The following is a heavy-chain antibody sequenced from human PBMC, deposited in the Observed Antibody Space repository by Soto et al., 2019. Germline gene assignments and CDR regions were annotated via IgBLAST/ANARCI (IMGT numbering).Heavy chain of an antibody. CDR3: ARSGPPKPRPSTGWYYDILTGPPAYFDY. CDR1: GFTVSSNY. J-gene: IGHJ4*02. V-gene: IGHV3-66*01. Sequence: PGGSLRLSCAASGFTVSSNYMSWVRQAPGKGLEWVSVIYSGGSTYYADSVKGRFTISRDNSKNTLYLQMNSLRAEDTAVYYCARSGPPKPRPSTGWYYDILTGPPAYFDYWGQGTLVTVSS. CDR2: IYSGGST. D-gene: IGHD3-9*01.